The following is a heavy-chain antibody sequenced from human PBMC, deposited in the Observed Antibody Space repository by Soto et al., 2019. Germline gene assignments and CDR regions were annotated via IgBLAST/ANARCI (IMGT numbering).Heavy chain of an antibody. CDR2: MTSDTKTI. D-gene: IGHD6-19*01. V-gene: IGHV3-48*02. CDR3: ARSVEGHFAY. J-gene: IGHJ4*02. CDR1: GFRFNIYS. Sequence: EVQLVESGGGLVQPGGSLRLSCAASGFRFNIYSMNWIRQAPGKGLEWSAYMTSDTKTIKYGDSVKGRFTISRDNVNNVVYLQMNSLRDEDTAVYYCARSVEGHFAYWGQGTVVTVSA.